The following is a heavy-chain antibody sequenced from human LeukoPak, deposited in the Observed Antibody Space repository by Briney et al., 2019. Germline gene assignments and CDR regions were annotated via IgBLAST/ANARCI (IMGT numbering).Heavy chain of an antibody. Sequence: GGSLRLSCAASGFTFTNYEMNWVRQAPGKGLGWVSYISSSGSAIYDADSVKGRFTISRDNVRNSLHLQMNSLRAEDTAVYYCARERGYGYFDSWGQGTLVTVSS. V-gene: IGHV3-48*03. J-gene: IGHJ4*02. CDR3: ARERGYGYFDS. D-gene: IGHD2-15*01. CDR2: ISSSGSAI. CDR1: GFTFTNYE.